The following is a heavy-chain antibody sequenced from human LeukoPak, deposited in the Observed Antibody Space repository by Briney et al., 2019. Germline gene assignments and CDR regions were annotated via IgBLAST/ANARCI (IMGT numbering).Heavy chain of an antibody. V-gene: IGHV4-34*01. CDR2: INHSGST. J-gene: IGHJ4*02. D-gene: IGHD1-26*01. CDR3: ARGYGVSGSYYREGNLFDY. CDR1: GGSFSGYY. Sequence: PSETLSLTCAVYGGSFSGYYWSWIRQPPGKGLEWIGEINHSGSTNYNPSLKSRVTISVDTSKNQFSLKLSSVTAADTAVYYCARGYGVSGSYYREGNLFDYWGQGTLVTVSS.